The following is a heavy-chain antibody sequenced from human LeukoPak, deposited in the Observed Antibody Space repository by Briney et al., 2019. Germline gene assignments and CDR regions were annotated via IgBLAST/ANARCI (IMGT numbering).Heavy chain of an antibody. V-gene: IGHV1-46*01. CDR2: INPSGGST. Sequence: ASVKVSCKASGLTFTSYYMHWVRQAPGQGLEWMGIINPSGGSTSYPQKFQGRVTMARDTSTSTVYMELSSLRSEDTAVYYCARDLGYCSGGSCYAGDYWGQGTLVTVSS. CDR1: GLTFTSYY. J-gene: IGHJ4*02. D-gene: IGHD2-15*01. CDR3: ARDLGYCSGGSCYAGDY.